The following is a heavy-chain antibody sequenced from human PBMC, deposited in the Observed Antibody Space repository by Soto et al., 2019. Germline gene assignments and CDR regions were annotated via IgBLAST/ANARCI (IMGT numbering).Heavy chain of an antibody. CDR1: GFTFSSYA. V-gene: IGHV3-30-3*01. Sequence: QVQLVESGGGVVQPGRSLRLSCAASGFTFSSYAMHWVRQAPGKGLEWVAVISYDGSNKYYADSVKGRFTISRDNSKNTLYLQMNSLRAEDTAVYYCAREWRSSRNWFDPWGQGTLVTVSS. CDR3: AREWRSSRNWFDP. J-gene: IGHJ5*02. D-gene: IGHD6-13*01. CDR2: ISYDGSNK.